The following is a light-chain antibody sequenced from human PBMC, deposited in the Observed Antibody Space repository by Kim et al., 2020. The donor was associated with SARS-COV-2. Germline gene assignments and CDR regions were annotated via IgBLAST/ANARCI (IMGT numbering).Light chain of an antibody. Sequence: EIVMTQSPATLSVSPGERATLSCRASQRVSSNLAWYQQKPGQAPRLLIYGASTRATGIPARVSGSGSGTEFTLTISSLQSEDFAVYYCQKYNNWPLTFGGGTKVDIK. CDR1: QRVSSN. CDR3: QKYNNWPLT. CDR2: GAS. J-gene: IGKJ4*01. V-gene: IGKV3-15*01.